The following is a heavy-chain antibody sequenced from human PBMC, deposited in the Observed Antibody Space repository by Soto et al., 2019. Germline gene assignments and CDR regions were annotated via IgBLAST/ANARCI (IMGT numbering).Heavy chain of an antibody. J-gene: IGHJ4*02. CDR1: GFTFSMSA. D-gene: IGHD6-6*01. CDR2: TGLNGRTT. CDR3: ATVHSTSRSFDY. V-gene: IGHV3-23*01. Sequence: VQSGGSLRLSCAASGFTFSMSAMTWVRQAPGKGLEWVSTTGLNGRTTYYADSVKGRFTVSRDNSKNTLDLHMSSLRAEDTAVYYCATVHSTSRSFDYWGQGTLVTVSS.